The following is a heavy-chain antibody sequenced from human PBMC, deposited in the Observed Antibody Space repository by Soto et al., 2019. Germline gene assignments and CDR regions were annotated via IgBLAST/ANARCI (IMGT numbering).Heavy chain of an antibody. D-gene: IGHD3-16*01. CDR1: GGSISSYY. Sequence: QVQLQESGPGLVKPSETLSLTCTVSGGSISSYYWSWIRQPPGKGLEWIGYIYYSGSTNYNPSLKRRVTISVDTSKNQFSLKLSSVTAADTAVYYCASNVWGSYTWFDPWGQGTLVTVSS. J-gene: IGHJ5*02. CDR3: ASNVWGSYTWFDP. V-gene: IGHV4-59*01. CDR2: IYYSGST.